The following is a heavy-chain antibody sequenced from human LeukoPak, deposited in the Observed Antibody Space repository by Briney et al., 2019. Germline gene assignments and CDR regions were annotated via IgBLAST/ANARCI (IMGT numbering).Heavy chain of an antibody. V-gene: IGHV1-46*01. J-gene: IGHJ6*02. CDR1: GYTFTSYY. CDR2: INPSGGST. D-gene: IGHD5-12*01. Sequence: ASVKVSCKASGYTFTSYYMHWVRQAPGQGLEWMGIINPSGGSTSYAQKFQGRVTMTRDTSTSTVYMELSSLRSEDTAVYYCARDSGYDLRVLDYYGMDVWGQGATVTVSS. CDR3: ARDSGYDLRVLDYYGMDV.